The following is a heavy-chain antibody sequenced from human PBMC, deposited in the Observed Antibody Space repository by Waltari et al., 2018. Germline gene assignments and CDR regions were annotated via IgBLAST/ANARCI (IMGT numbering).Heavy chain of an antibody. CDR2: IDPQDGET. Sequence: EVQLVQSGAEVKKPGATVKISCQASGYTFTDYYMHWVQQAPGKGLEWVGRIDPQDGETKDADKFQGRATITADTSMDTVYMELSRLRPEDTAVFYCARTTTIKSLDYWGQGTLVTVSS. J-gene: IGHJ4*02. CDR1: GYTFTDYY. D-gene: IGHD1-7*01. V-gene: IGHV1-69-2*01. CDR3: ARTTTIKSLDY.